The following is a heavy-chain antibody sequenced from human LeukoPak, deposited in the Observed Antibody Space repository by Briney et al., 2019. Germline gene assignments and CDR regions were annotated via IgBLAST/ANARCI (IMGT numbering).Heavy chain of an antibody. V-gene: IGHV3-23*01. CDR1: GFAFSNYA. Sequence: AGGSLRLSCAASGFAFSNYAMSWVRQAPGKGLEWVSSLSGGGDSRYYADSVMGRFTNSRDNSKNTLYLQMNSLRAEDTAVYYCAKAVRSMVTGGGYFDSWGQGTLVTVSS. J-gene: IGHJ4*02. CDR2: LSGGGDSR. D-gene: IGHD3-10*01. CDR3: AKAVRSMVTGGGYFDS.